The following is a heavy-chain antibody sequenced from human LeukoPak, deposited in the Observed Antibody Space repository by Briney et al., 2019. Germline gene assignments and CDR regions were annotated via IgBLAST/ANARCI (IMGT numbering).Heavy chain of an antibody. D-gene: IGHD6-19*01. Sequence: PGGSLRLSCAASGFTVSSNYMNWVRQAPGKGLEWVSYISSSGSTIYYADSVKGRFTISRDNAKNSLYLQMNSLRAEDTAVYYCKTVGSGWYAIFDYWGQGTLVTVSS. V-gene: IGHV3-48*04. CDR2: ISSSGSTI. CDR3: KTVGSGWYAIFDY. J-gene: IGHJ4*02. CDR1: GFTVSSNY.